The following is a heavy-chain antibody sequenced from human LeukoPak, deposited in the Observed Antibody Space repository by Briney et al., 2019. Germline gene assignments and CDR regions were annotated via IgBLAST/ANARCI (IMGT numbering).Heavy chain of an antibody. CDR1: GFTFDDYG. J-gene: IGHJ4*02. V-gene: IGHV3-20*04. CDR3: ARDPSYSSSWYGDH. CDR2: INWNGGST. Sequence: GGSLRLSCVASGFTFDDYGRSWVRQAPGKGLEWVSGINWNGGSTDYADSVKGRFTISRDNAKNSLYLQMNSLRAEDTALYYCARDPSYSSSWYGDHWGQGTLVTVSS. D-gene: IGHD6-13*01.